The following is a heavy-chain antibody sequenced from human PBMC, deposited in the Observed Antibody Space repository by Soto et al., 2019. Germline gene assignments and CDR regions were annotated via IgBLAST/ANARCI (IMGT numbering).Heavy chain of an antibody. J-gene: IGHJ6*02. Sequence: PGGSLRLSCAASGFTFSSYGMHWVRQAPGKGLEWVAVIWYDGSNKYYADSVKGRFTISRDNSKNTLYLQMNSLRAEDTAVYYCARDGCISTSCHLYYYYGMDVWGQGTTVTVSS. D-gene: IGHD2-2*01. CDR1: GFTFSSYG. V-gene: IGHV3-33*01. CDR3: ARDGCISTSCHLYYYYGMDV. CDR2: IWYDGSNK.